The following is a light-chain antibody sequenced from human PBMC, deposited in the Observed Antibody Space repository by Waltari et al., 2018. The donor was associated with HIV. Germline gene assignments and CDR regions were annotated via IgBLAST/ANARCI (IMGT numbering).Light chain of an antibody. CDR1: QTTSNW. CDR3: QQYDSFPST. Sequence: DIQMTQSPSIVPASLGDRVTITCRASQTTSNWLAWYQQRPGKAPDLLIYKASTLEGGVPSRFSGNGSVTEFTLSISNLQSNDSATYYCQQYDSFPSTFGQVTKLEI. V-gene: IGKV1-5*01. J-gene: IGKJ2*01. CDR2: KAS.